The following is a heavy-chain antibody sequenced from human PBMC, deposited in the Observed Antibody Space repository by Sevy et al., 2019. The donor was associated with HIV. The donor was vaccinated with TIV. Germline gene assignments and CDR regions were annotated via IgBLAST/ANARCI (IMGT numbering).Heavy chain of an antibody. CDR3: AHETFGRFES. CDR1: GFTFSANW. Sequence: GGSLRLSCAASGFTFSANWMNWVRQAPGKGLEWVANIKADGSDKHYVDSVEGRFTISRDKAKNLLFLQMNSLRFEDTAVYYCAHETFGRFESWGQGTLVTVSS. D-gene: IGHD3-16*01. V-gene: IGHV3-7*01. CDR2: IKADGSDK. J-gene: IGHJ4*02.